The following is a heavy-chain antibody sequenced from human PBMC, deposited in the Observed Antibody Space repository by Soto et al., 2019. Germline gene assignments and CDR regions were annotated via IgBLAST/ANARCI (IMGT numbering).Heavy chain of an antibody. J-gene: IGHJ4*02. D-gene: IGHD2-21*02. CDR1: GGSFSGYY. CDR3: AIVYCGGDCSPFDY. Sequence: PSETLSLTCAVYGGSFSGYYWTWIRQPPGTGLEWIGEINHSGSTNYNPSLKSRVTISVDTSKNTLYLQMNSLRAEDTAVYYCAIVYCGGDCSPFDYWGQGTLVTVS. CDR2: INHSGST. V-gene: IGHV4-34*01.